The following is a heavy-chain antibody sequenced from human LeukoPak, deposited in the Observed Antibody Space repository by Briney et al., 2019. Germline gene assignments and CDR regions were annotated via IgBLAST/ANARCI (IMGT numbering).Heavy chain of an antibody. CDR3: ATVYGYTRHFDN. CDR2: FDPEDGET. CDR1: GYTLTELS. D-gene: IGHD5-18*01. Sequence: ASLKVSCKVSGYTLTELSMHWVRQAPGKGLEWMGGFDPEDGETIYAQKFQGRVTMTEDTSTDTAYMELSSLRSDNTAVYYCATVYGYTRHFDNCGQGILVTVSS. V-gene: IGHV1-24*01. J-gene: IGHJ4*02.